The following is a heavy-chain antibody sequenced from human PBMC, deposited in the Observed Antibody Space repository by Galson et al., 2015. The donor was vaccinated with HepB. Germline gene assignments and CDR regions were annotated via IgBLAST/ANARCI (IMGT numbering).Heavy chain of an antibody. CDR3: ATRAYFDVDTAMVNGEDY. V-gene: IGHV3-20*04. CDR2: INWNGGST. J-gene: IGHJ4*02. Sequence: SLRLSCAASGFTFDDYGMSWVRQAPGKGLEWVSGINWNGGSTGYADSVKGRFTISRDNAKNSLYLQMNSLRAEDTALYYCATRAYFDVDTAMVNGEDYWGQGTLVTVSS. CDR1: GFTFDDYG. D-gene: IGHD5-18*01.